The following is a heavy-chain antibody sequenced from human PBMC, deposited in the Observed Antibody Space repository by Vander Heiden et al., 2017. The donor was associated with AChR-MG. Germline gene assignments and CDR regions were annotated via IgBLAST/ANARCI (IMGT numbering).Heavy chain of an antibody. CDR2: IYYSGST. Sequence: QVQLQESGPGLVKPSETMSLTCTVSGGPISSYYCSWIRQPPGKGLEWIGYIYYSGSTNYNPSLKSRVTISVDTSKNQFSLKLSSVTAADTAVYYCARVRCSGGSCYDYYYGMDVWGQGTTVTVSS. CDR3: ARVRCSGGSCYDYYYGMDV. J-gene: IGHJ6*02. V-gene: IGHV4-59*01. D-gene: IGHD2-15*01. CDR1: GGPISSYY.